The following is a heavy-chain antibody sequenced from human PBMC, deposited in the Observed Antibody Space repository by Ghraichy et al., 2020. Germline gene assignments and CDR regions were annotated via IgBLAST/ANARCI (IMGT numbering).Heavy chain of an antibody. CDR2: IRYDGSNK. V-gene: IGHV3-30*02. CDR1: GFTFSSYG. J-gene: IGHJ4*02. D-gene: IGHD2-8*01. CDR3: AKDKGALLMVSTLGDY. Sequence: GGSLRLSCAASGFTFSSYGMHWVRQAPGKGLEWVAFIRYDGSNKYYADSVKGRFTISRDNSKNTLYLKMNSLRAEDTAVYYCAKDKGALLMVSTLGDYWGQGTLVTVSS.